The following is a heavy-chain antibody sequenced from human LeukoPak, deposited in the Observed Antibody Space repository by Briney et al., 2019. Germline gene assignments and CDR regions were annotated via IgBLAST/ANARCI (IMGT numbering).Heavy chain of an antibody. Sequence: PGGSLRLSCAASGFTFYNSGMGWVRQAPGKGLEWVSAISGSDGTTYYAYSVKGRFTISRDDSKNTLYLQMNSLRAEDTAVYYCAIEQWEIKNWGQGAPVTVSS. D-gene: IGHD1-26*01. CDR3: AIEQWEIKN. CDR2: ISGSDGTT. V-gene: IGHV3-23*01. J-gene: IGHJ4*02. CDR1: GFTFYNSG.